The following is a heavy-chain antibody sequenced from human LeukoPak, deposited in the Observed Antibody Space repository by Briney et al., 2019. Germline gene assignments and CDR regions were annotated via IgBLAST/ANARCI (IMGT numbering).Heavy chain of an antibody. J-gene: IGHJ4*02. CDR1: GGSISSGGYY. V-gene: IGHV4-31*03. Sequence: PSQTLSLTCTVSGGSISSGGYYWSWLRQHPGEGLEWIGYIYYSGSTYYNPSLKSRVTISVDTSKNQFSLKLSSVTAADTAVYYCARKSRSTRRIDYWGQGTLVTVSS. D-gene: IGHD2-2*01. CDR3: ARKSRSTRRIDY. CDR2: IYYSGST.